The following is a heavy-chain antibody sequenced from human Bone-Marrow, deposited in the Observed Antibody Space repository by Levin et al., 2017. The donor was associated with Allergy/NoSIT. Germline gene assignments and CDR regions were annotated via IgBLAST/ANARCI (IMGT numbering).Heavy chain of an antibody. CDR1: GFTFNTNA. J-gene: IGHJ3*02. D-gene: IGHD4-11*01. CDR3: AKFRVYTDYTWRDFDT. CDR2: ISGTGTAT. V-gene: IGHV3-23*01. Sequence: GGSLRLSCAASGFTFNTNAMSWVRQAAGEGLEWLSTISGTGTATWYVDSVKGRFTISRDNSKNTLYLQMNNLRVEDTAVYYCAKFRVYTDYTWRDFDTWGQGTMVTVSS.